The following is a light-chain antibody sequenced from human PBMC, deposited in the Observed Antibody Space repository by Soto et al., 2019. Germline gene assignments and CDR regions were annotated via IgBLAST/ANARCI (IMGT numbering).Light chain of an antibody. J-gene: IGLJ2*01. CDR2: EVI. Sequence: QSVLTQPPSASGSPGQSVTISCTGTYSDVGGSNYVSWYQQHPGKAPKLVIYEVIQRPSGVPDRFSGSRSGNTASLTVSRLQAEDDADYYCSSNVVGTDLKIFGGGTKLTVL. CDR1: YSDVGGSNY. V-gene: IGLV2-8*01. CDR3: SSNVVGTDLKI.